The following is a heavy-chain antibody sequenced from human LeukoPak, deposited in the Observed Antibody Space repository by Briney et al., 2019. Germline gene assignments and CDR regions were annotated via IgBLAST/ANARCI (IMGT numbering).Heavy chain of an antibody. Sequence: GGSLRLSCAASGFTFSSYRMNWVHQAPGKGLEWISSIISSSYIYYADSVKGRFTISRDNAKNSLYLQMNSLRAEDTAVYYCARDLSGYYDSSEIDYWGQGTLVTVSS. D-gene: IGHD3-22*01. V-gene: IGHV3-21*01. CDR1: GFTFSSYR. CDR2: IISSSYI. CDR3: ARDLSGYYDSSEIDY. J-gene: IGHJ4*02.